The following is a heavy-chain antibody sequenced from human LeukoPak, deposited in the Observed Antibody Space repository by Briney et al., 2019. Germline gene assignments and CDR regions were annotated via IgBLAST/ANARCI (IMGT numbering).Heavy chain of an antibody. Sequence: GASVKVSCKASGYTFTGYYMHWVRQAPGQGLEWMGWINPNSGGTNYAQKFQGRVTMTRDTSISTAYKELSRLRSDDTAVYYCASRVYYDSSGYYSDAFDIWGQGTMVTVSS. V-gene: IGHV1-2*02. CDR3: ASRVYYDSSGYYSDAFDI. D-gene: IGHD3-22*01. J-gene: IGHJ3*02. CDR1: GYTFTGYY. CDR2: INPNSGGT.